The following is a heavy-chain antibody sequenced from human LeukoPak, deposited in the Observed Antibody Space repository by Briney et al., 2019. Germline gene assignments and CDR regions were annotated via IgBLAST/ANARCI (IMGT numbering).Heavy chain of an antibody. J-gene: IGHJ3*02. CDR3: ARTGSGGDLDI. V-gene: IGHV3-43*02. CDR1: GFTFDDYA. D-gene: IGHD2-15*01. Sequence: GGSLRLSCAASGFTFDDYAMHWVRQAPGKGLEWVSLISGDGGPTYYADSVKGRFTISRDNAKSTVYLQMSSLRAEDTAVYYCARTGSGGDLDIWGQGTMVTVSS. CDR2: ISGDGGPT.